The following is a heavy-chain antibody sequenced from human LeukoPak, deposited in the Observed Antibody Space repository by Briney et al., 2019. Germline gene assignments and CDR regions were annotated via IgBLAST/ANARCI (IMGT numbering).Heavy chain of an antibody. CDR2: ISAYNGNT. CDR3: ARSYDSSGYYTYYYYYYMDV. J-gene: IGHJ6*03. Sequence: ASVKVSFKASGYTFTSYGISWVRQAPGQGLEWMGWISAYNGNTNYAQKLQGRVTMTTDTSTSTAYMELRSLRSDDTAVYYCARSYDSSGYYTYYYYYYMDVWGKGTTVTVSS. CDR1: GYTFTSYG. D-gene: IGHD3-22*01. V-gene: IGHV1-18*01.